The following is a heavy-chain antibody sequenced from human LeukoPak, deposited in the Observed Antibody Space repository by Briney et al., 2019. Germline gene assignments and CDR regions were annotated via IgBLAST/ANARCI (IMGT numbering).Heavy chain of an antibody. CDR1: GGSISRGGYG. J-gene: IGHJ4*02. CDR2: IYHSGST. D-gene: IGHD3-22*01. CDR3: ARTSGLGTSIDY. V-gene: IGHV4-30-2*01. Sequence: SETLSLTCAVSGGSISRGGYGWSWIRQPPGKGREWNGYIYHSGSTYYNPSLKRRVTKTVDGTKNKFSLKLSSVTAADAAVYYCARTSGLGTSIDYWGQGTLVTVSS.